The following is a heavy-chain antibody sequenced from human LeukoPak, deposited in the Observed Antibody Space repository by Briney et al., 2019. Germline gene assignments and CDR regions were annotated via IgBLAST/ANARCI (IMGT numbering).Heavy chain of an antibody. CDR1: GYTFTVYY. Sequence: ASVNVSFKASGYTFTVYYMHWVRQAPGQGLEWMGWINPNSGGTNYAQKFQGRVTMTRDTSISTAYMELSRLRSDDTAVYYCARFCSGGSCYDHWGQGTPVTVSS. V-gene: IGHV1-2*02. CDR3: ARFCSGGSCYDH. CDR2: INPNSGGT. D-gene: IGHD2-15*01. J-gene: IGHJ4*02.